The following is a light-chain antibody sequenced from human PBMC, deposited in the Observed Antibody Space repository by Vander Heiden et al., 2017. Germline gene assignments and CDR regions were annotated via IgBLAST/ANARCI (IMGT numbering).Light chain of an antibody. CDR2: RNN. CDR3: EASDDSLSGHVV. V-gene: IGLV1-47*01. CDR1: NSNIRSNF. Sequence: QSVLTQPPSASGTPGQRVTISCSGSNSNIRSNFVYWYQPLPGSATNLLVNRNNMRPAGVPDRVSGSNSGTSASLAISALRSEDEAEYYCEASDDSLSGHVVFGGGTKLTVL. J-gene: IGLJ2*01.